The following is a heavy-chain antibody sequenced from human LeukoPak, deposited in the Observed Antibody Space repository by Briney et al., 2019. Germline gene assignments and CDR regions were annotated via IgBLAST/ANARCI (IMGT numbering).Heavy chain of an antibody. CDR1: GFSFSNYD. CDR3: AKERCSGGSCYSAGEYFDY. V-gene: IGHV3-30*18. D-gene: IGHD2-15*01. CDR2: ISFDGTNK. Sequence: TGGSLRLSCTTSGFSFSNYDIHWVRQAPGKGLEWVAVISFDGTNKYYADSVKGRFTISRGNSKNTLYLQMNRLRDEDTAVYYCAKERCSGGSCYSAGEYFDYWGQGTLVTVSS. J-gene: IGHJ4*02.